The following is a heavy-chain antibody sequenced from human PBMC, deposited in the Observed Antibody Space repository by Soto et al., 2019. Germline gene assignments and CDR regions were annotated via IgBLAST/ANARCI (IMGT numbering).Heavy chain of an antibody. CDR3: AKDKPGTTSFDY. J-gene: IGHJ4*02. D-gene: IGHD1-1*01. Sequence: EVQLLESGGGLVQPGGSLRLSCAASGFTISSNAMYWVRQAPGKGLEWVSAISERGDTTHYADSVKGRFTISRDTSKNTRYLQLNTLRADDTAVYYCAKDKPGTTSFDYWGQGTLVTVSS. CDR2: ISERGDTT. V-gene: IGHV3-23*01. CDR1: GFTISSNA.